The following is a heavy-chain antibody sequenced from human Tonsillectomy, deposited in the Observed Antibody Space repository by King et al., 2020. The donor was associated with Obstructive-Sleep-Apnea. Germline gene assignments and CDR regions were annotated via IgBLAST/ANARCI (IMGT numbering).Heavy chain of an antibody. V-gene: IGHV3-49*03. CDR3: TRVKRAVAAIWFVRYYGMDV. Sequence: VQLVESGGGLVQPGRSLRLSCTASGFIFGDCAMSWFRPAPGKGLEWGGFIRSKAFGGTTEYAVSVEGRLTISKDDSKSIAYLEMNSLKTEDTAVYYCTRVKRAVAAIWFVRYYGMDVGGQGTTVTVSS. CDR1: GFIFGDCA. J-gene: IGHJ6*02. D-gene: IGHD6-19*01. CDR2: IRSKAFGGTT.